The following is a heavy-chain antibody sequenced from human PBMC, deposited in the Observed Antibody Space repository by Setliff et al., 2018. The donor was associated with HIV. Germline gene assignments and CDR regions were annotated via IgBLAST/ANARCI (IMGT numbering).Heavy chain of an antibody. CDR1: EYTFTGYF. J-gene: IGHJ4*02. D-gene: IGHD1-1*01. CDR2: ISPHNGDT. V-gene: IGHV1-2*02. CDR3: ARQLSISLDY. Sequence: ASVKVSCKASEYTFTGYFIHWVRQAPGQGLEWMGWISPHNGDTNIPQKLKGRVTMTRDTSINTAYMELSRLRSDDAAVYYCARQLSISLDYWGQGTLVTVSS.